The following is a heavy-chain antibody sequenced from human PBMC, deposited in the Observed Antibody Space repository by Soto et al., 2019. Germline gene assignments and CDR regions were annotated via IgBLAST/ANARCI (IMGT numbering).Heavy chain of an antibody. J-gene: IGHJ4*02. CDR3: ARGIAAAGPLDY. D-gene: IGHD6-13*01. CDR2: IYYSGST. CDR1: GGSVSSGSYY. V-gene: IGHV4-61*01. Sequence: QVQLQESGPGLVKPSETLSLTCTVSGGSVSSGSYYWSWIRQPPGKGLEWIGYIYYSGSTNYNPSLQSRVTISVDTSKNQFSLKLSSVTAADTAVYYCARGIAAAGPLDYWGQGTLVTVSS.